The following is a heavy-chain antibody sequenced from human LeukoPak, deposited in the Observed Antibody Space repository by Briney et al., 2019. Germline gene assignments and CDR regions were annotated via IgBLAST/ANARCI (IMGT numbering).Heavy chain of an antibody. V-gene: IGHV1-2*02. Sequence: GASVKVSCKASGYTFTGYYMHWVRQAPGQGLEWMGWINPNSGGTNYAQKFQGRVTMTRDTSISTAYMELSRLRSDDTAVYYCARGSNLDCTNGVCYRGGDAFDIWGQGTMVTVSS. CDR2: INPNSGGT. CDR3: ARGSNLDCTNGVCYRGGDAFDI. CDR1: GYTFTGYY. J-gene: IGHJ3*02. D-gene: IGHD2-8*01.